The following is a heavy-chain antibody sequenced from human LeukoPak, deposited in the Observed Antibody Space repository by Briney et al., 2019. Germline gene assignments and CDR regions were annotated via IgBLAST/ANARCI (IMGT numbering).Heavy chain of an antibody. CDR3: AKDYGSGSAEYIDY. J-gene: IGHJ4*02. CDR1: GFTFTSYA. Sequence: GGSLRLSCAASGFTFTSYAMTWVCQAPGKGLEWVSSISASDITNFADSVKGRFSISRDNPKNTLYLQMNSLRAEDTAVYYCAKDYGSGSAEYIDYWGQGTLVTVSS. CDR2: ISASDIT. V-gene: IGHV3-23*01. D-gene: IGHD3-10*01.